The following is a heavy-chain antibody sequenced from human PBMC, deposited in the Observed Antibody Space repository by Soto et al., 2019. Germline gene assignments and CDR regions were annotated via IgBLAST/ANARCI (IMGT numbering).Heavy chain of an antibody. D-gene: IGHD3-10*01. Sequence: GGSLRLSCAASGLSFSNYEMNWVRQAPGKGLEWVSYIGRGGTTTYYADSLKGRFTISRDNAKNSLYLQMNSLRAEDTAVYYCATRSGGGGAFDFWGQGTMVTVSS. CDR3: ATRSGGGGAFDF. CDR1: GLSFSNYE. J-gene: IGHJ3*01. CDR2: IGRGGTTT. V-gene: IGHV3-48*03.